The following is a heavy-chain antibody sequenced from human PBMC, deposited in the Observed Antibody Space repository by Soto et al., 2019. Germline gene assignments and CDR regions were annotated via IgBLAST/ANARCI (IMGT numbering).Heavy chain of an antibody. D-gene: IGHD2-21*01. J-gene: IGHJ2*01. V-gene: IGHV3-30-3*01. CDR3: ARPLWRDDFNWGYFDL. CDR2: ISYDGSNK. CDR1: GFTFSSYA. Sequence: QLQLVESGGGVVQPGRSLRLSCAASGFTFSSYAMHWVRQAPGKGLEWVAVISYDGSNKYYADSLKGRFTISRDNSKNPLYRQMNSRRTEDTAVYYCARPLWRDDFNWGYFDLWGRGTLVTVSS.